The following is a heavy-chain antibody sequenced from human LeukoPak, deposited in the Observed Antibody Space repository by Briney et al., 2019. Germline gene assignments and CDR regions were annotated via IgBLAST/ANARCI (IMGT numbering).Heavy chain of an antibody. V-gene: IGHV3-21*01. CDR2: IDFTSRYI. CDR3: ATPAAGPGAEYSLY. J-gene: IGHJ1*01. CDR1: EFTFSSYN. D-gene: IGHD6-13*01. Sequence: GGSLRLSCAASEFTFSSYNMNWVRQAPGKGLEWVSSIDFTSRYIYNADSVKGRFTTSRDNAKNSLGLRMNSLKVEDTAVYYCATPAAGPGAEYSLYWGQGTLVIVSS.